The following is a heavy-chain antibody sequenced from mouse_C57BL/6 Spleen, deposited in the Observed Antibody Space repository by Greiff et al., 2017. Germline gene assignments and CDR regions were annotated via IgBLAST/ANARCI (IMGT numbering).Heavy chain of an antibody. CDR1: GFNIKDYY. CDR2: IDPEDGDT. Sequence: EVKLMESGAELVRPGASVKLSCTASGFNIKDYYMHWVKQRPEQGLEWIGRIDPEDGDTEYAPKFQGKATMTAEPSSNTAYLQLSSLSSEDAAVYYCTTGGITTVVAPLDYWGQGTTLTVSS. J-gene: IGHJ2*01. D-gene: IGHD1-1*01. V-gene: IGHV14-1*01. CDR3: TTGGITTVVAPLDY.